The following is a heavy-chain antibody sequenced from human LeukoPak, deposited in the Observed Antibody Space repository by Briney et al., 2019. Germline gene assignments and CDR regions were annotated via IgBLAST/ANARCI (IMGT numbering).Heavy chain of an antibody. CDR1: GYSFTNYW. CDR3: ARHGSGNYLYSWFDP. J-gene: IGHJ5*02. V-gene: IGHV5-51*01. CDR2: IYPGDSDT. Sequence: AGESLKISCKGSGYSFTNYWIAWVRQMPGKGLEWMGIIYPGDSDTRYSPSFQGQVTISADKSISTAYLQWTSLKASDTAMYYCARHGSGNYLYSWFDPWGQGTLVSVSS. D-gene: IGHD3-22*01.